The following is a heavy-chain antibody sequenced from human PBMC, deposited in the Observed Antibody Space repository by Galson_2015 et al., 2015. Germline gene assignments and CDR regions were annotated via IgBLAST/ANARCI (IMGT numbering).Heavy chain of an antibody. CDR1: GYSFTSYW. CDR2: IYPGDSDT. CDR3: ATKGIAAAGTYAFDI. V-gene: IGHV5-51*01. Sequence: QSGAEVKKPGESLRISCKGSGYSFTSYWIGWVRQMPGKGLEWMGIIYPGDSDTRYSPSFQGQVTISADKSISTAYLQWSSLKASDTAMYYCATKGIAAAGTYAFDIWGQGTMVTVSS. D-gene: IGHD6-13*01. J-gene: IGHJ3*02.